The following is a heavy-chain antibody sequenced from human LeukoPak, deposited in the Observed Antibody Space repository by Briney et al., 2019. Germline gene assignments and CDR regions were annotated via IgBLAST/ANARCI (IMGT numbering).Heavy chain of an antibody. V-gene: IGHV4-34*01. J-gene: IGHJ4*02. CDR2: INHSGST. Sequence: PSETLSLTCAVYGGSFSGYYWSWIRQPPGKGLEWIGEINHSGSTNYNPSLKRRVTVSVDTSKNQFSLKLSSVTAADTAVYYCAMRYCSSTSCYAGNRYFDYWGQGTLVTVSS. CDR3: AMRYCSSTSCYAGNRYFDY. CDR1: GGSFSGYY. D-gene: IGHD2-2*01.